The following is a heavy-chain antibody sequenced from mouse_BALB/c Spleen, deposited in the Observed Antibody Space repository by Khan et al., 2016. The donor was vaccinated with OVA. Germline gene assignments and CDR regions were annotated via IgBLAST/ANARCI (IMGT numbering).Heavy chain of an antibody. CDR3: ARDGSRYNYAMDY. CDR1: GYSITSDYA. CDR2: INYSGST. V-gene: IGHV3-2*02. J-gene: IGHJ4*01. D-gene: IGHD2-3*01. Sequence: VQLKESGPGLVKPSRSLSLTCTVTGYSITSDYAWNWIRQFPGNKLEWMGYINYSGSTNYNPALKSRISITRDTSKNQFFLQLNSVTTADTATYYCARDGSRYNYAMDYWGQGTSVTVSS.